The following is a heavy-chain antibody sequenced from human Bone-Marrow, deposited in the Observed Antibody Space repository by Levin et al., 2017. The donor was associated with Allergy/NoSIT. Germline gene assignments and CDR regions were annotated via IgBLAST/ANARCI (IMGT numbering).Heavy chain of an antibody. CDR1: GNTFTSYI. CDR3: AYGPDYYYYMDV. J-gene: IGHJ6*03. D-gene: IGHD4-17*01. V-gene: IGHV1-46*01. CDR2: INPSNGRT. Sequence: GESLKISCEAPGNTFTSYILHWVRQAPGQGLEWMGSINPSNGRTNYAQKYQGRVTLTRDTSTTTGKMELSSLRSEDTAVYYCAYGPDYYYYMDVWGKGTTVTVSS.